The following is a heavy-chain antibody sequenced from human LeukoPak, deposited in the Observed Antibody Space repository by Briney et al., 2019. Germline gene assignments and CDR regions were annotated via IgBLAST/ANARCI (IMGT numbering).Heavy chain of an antibody. CDR1: GGSISSGSYY. CDR2: IYTSGST. Sequence: SETLSLTCTVSGGSISSGSYYWSWIRQPAGKGLEWIGRIYTSGSTNYNPSLKSRVTISVDTSKNQFSLKLSSVTAADTAVYYCARRDYDFWGDAFDIWGQGTMVTVSS. J-gene: IGHJ3*02. CDR3: ARRDYDFWGDAFDI. V-gene: IGHV4-61*02. D-gene: IGHD3-3*01.